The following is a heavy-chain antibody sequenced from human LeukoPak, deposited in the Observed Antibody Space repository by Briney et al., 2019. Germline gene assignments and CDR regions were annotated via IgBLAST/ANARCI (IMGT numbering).Heavy chain of an antibody. Sequence: PGGSLRLSCAVSGITLSNYGMSWVRQAPGKGLEWVAGINGSAGGTIYAASVKGRFTISRDNPKNTLYLQMNSLRAEDTAVYFCAKRGIVIRAVIIVGFHKEAYYFDDWGQGALVTVSS. V-gene: IGHV3-23*01. J-gene: IGHJ4*02. CDR3: AKRGIVIRAVIIVGFHKEAYYFDD. D-gene: IGHD3-10*01. CDR1: GITLSNYG. CDR2: INGSAGGT.